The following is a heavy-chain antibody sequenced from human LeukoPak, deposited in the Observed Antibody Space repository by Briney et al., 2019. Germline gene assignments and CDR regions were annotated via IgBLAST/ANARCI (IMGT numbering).Heavy chain of an antibody. CDR3: ATDFWSGYYGERGNY. D-gene: IGHD3-3*01. J-gene: IGHJ4*02. V-gene: IGHV3-7*01. CDR2: RKQDGSEK. Sequence: GGSLRLSCAASGFTFSSYWMSWVRQAPGKGLEWVANRKQDGSEKYYVDSVKGRFTISRDNAKNSLYLQMNSLRAEDTAVYYCATDFWSGYYGERGNYWGQGTLVTVSS. CDR1: GFTFSSYW.